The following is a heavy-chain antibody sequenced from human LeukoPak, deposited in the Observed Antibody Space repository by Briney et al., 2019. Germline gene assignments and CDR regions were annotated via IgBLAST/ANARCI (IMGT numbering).Heavy chain of an antibody. D-gene: IGHD3-22*01. V-gene: IGHV3-23*01. J-gene: IGHJ4*02. CDR2: XGSGGST. Sequence: XGSGGSTYYADSVKGRFTISRDNSKNTLYLQMNSLRAEDTAVYYCAKDGNYYDSSGYYYFDYWGQGTLVTVSS. CDR3: AKDGNYYDSSGYYYFDY.